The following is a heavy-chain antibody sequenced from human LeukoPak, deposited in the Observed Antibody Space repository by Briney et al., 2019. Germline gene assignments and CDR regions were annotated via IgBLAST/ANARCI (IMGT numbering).Heavy chain of an antibody. D-gene: IGHD2-21*01. Sequence: GGSLRLSCAAPGFTFSSYAMSWVRQAPGKGLEWVSAISGSGGRTYYADSVRGRFTISRGNSKNTVYVQMNSLRAEDTAVYFCVVVSYCAVDCYDYWGQGTLVTVSS. J-gene: IGHJ4*02. CDR2: ISGSGGRT. CDR1: GFTFSSYA. V-gene: IGHV3-23*01. CDR3: VVVSYCAVDCYDY.